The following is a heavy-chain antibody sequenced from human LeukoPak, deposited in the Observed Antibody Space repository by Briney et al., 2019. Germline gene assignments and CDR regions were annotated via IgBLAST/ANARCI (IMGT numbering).Heavy chain of an antibody. CDR2: IYYSGST. CDR3: ARTRYYYNSRGYGAPYYFDY. V-gene: IGHV4-39*01. Sequence: KPSETLSLTCTVSGGSISSSSYYWGWIRQPPGKGLEWIGSIYYSGSTYYNPSLRSRVTISVDTSKNQFSLKLSSVTAADTAVYYCARTRYYYNSRGYGAPYYFDYWGQGTLVTVSS. CDR1: GGSISSSSYY. J-gene: IGHJ4*02. D-gene: IGHD3-10*01.